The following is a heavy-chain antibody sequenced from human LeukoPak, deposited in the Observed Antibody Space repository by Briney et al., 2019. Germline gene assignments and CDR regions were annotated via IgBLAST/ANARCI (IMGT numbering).Heavy chain of an antibody. J-gene: IGHJ4*02. CDR1: GYTFTSYD. V-gene: IGHV1-8*01. Sequence: ASVKVSCKASGYTFTSYDINWVRQATGQGLEWMGWMNPNSGNTGYAQKFQGRVTMTRNTSISTAYMELSSLRSKDTAVYYCARGVPASIVVVVAATGTLDYWGQGTLVTVSS. D-gene: IGHD2-15*01. CDR2: MNPNSGNT. CDR3: ARGVPASIVVVVAATGTLDY.